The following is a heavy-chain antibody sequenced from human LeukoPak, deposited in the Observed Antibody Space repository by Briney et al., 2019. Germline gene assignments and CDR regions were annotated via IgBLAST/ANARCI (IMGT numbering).Heavy chain of an antibody. J-gene: IGHJ4*02. V-gene: IGHV3-9*01. Sequence: GGSLRLSCAASGFTFDDYAMHWVRHAPGKGLEWVSGISWNSGSIGYADSVKGRFTISRDNAKNSLYLQMNSLRAEDTALYYCAKDISRIAAAGLDYWGQGTLVTVSS. CDR1: GFTFDDYA. CDR3: AKDISRIAAAGLDY. D-gene: IGHD6-13*01. CDR2: ISWNSGSI.